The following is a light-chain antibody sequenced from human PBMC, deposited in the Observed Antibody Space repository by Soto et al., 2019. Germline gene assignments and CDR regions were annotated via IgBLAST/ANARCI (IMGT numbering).Light chain of an antibody. V-gene: IGKV1-39*01. CDR1: QNIRTH. CDR2: AAS. J-gene: IGKJ1*01. CDR3: QHPYSPVRT. Sequence: IKMTIGPPFLSDSFEEILTITCRASQNIRTHLTRYQQKPGKAPTVLIYAASNLQSGVPSRFSGSGSGTESTLTFSSRHPEDLATYYFQHPYSPVRTFGEGTKVDI.